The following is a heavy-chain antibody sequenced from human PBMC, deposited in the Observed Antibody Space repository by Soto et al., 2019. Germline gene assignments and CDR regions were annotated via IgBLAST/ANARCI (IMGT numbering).Heavy chain of an antibody. CDR1: GYTFINYG. D-gene: IGHD6-13*01. CDR3: ARDEGSHGFDS. V-gene: IGHV1-18*04. CDR2: VSGYNGNT. J-gene: IGHJ4*02. Sequence: QVQLVQSGGEVKKPGASVKVSCKAFGYTFINYGISWVRQAPGQGLEWMGWVSGYNGNTNYAQKFRGRVTMTTDTSTSTAYMELRTLRSDDTAVYYCARDEGSHGFDSWGQGTLGAVSS.